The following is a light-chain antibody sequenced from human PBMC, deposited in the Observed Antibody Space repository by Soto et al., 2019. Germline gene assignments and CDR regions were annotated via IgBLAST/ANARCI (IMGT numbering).Light chain of an antibody. Sequence: DIQMTQSPSTLSASVGDRVTITCRASQTIYSWLAWYQQKPGKAPKLLIYKASSLESRVPSRFSGSGSGTEFTLPISNLQPDDFATYDCQQYRRYLTFGQGTKVEIK. CDR2: KAS. CDR3: QQYRRYLT. CDR1: QTIYSW. J-gene: IGKJ1*01. V-gene: IGKV1-5*03.